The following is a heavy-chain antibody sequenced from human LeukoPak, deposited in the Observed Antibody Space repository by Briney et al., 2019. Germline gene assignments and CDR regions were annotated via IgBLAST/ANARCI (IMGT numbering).Heavy chain of an antibody. CDR2: IWYDGSNK. Sequence: GGSLRLSCAASGFTFSSYGMHWVRQAPGKGLEWVAVIWYDGSNKYYADSVKGRFTISRDNSKNTLYLQMNSLRAEDTAVYYCARDRILIVGASPFFDYWGQGTLVTVSS. CDR1: GFTFSSYG. V-gene: IGHV3-33*01. J-gene: IGHJ4*02. D-gene: IGHD1-26*01. CDR3: ARDRILIVGASPFFDY.